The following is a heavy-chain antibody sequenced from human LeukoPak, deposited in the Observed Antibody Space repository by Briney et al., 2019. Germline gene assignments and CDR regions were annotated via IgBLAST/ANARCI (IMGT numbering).Heavy chain of an antibody. D-gene: IGHD2-15*01. Sequence: GGSLRLSCAASGFTFSGHWMTWVRQAPGKGLEWVANIKEDGSKKNYADSVQGRFTISRDNAKNSLFLQMSSLRVEDTAVYYCARGPPGGRIDYWGQGTLVTVSS. CDR2: IKEDGSKK. V-gene: IGHV3-7*03. J-gene: IGHJ4*02. CDR3: ARGPPGGRIDY. CDR1: GFTFSGHW.